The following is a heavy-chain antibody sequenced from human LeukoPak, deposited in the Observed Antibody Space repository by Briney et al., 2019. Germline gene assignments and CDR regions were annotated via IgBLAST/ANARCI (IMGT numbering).Heavy chain of an antibody. CDR3: AREGGFGLVDY. Sequence: GGSLRLSCAASGFTFSSYSMNWVRQAPGKGLEWVSSISGSSYIYYADSVKGRFTISRDNAKNSLYLQMNSLRAEDTAVYYCAREGGFGLVDYWGQGTLVTVSS. J-gene: IGHJ4*02. D-gene: IGHD3-10*01. CDR2: ISGSSYI. V-gene: IGHV3-21*04. CDR1: GFTFSSYS.